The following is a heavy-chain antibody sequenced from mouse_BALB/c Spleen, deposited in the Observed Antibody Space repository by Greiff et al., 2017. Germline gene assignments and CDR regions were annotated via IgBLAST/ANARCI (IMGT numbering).Heavy chain of an antibody. CDR3: ARHRMGGNSGFDY. D-gene: IGHD2-1*01. V-gene: IGHV5-6*01. J-gene: IGHJ2*01. CDR2: ISSGGSYT. Sequence: EVQLVESGGDLVKPGGSLKLSCAASGFTFSSYGMSWVRQTPDKRLEWVATISSGGSYTYYPDSVKGRFTISRDNAKNTLYLQMSSLKSEDTAMYYCARHRMGGNSGFDYWGQGTTLTVSS. CDR1: GFTFSSYG.